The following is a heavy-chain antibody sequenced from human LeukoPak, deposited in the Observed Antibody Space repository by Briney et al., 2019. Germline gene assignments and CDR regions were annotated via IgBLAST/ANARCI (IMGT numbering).Heavy chain of an antibody. V-gene: IGHV1-69*05. Sequence: SVKVSCKASGGTFSSNAINWVRQAPGQGLEWMGGIIPIFGTANYAQKFQGRVTITTDESTSTAYMELSSLRSEGTAVYYCARGAYYYDSSGYYSPLDYWGQGTLVTVSS. D-gene: IGHD3-22*01. J-gene: IGHJ4*02. CDR1: GGTFSSNA. CDR2: IIPIFGTA. CDR3: ARGAYYYDSSGYYSPLDY.